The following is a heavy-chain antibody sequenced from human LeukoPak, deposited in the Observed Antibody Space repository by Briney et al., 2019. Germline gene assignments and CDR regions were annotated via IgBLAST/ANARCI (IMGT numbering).Heavy chain of an antibody. CDR1: GGSISISNW. V-gene: IGHV4-4*02. D-gene: IGHD6-19*01. CDR3: ARLHSGWYYNWFDP. Sequence: AETLSLTCAVSGGSISISNWWSWVRPPPGKGLEWIGEIYHSGSTNYNPSLKSRVTISVDNSKNKFSLKLSSVTAADTAVYYCARLHSGWYYNWFDPWGQGTLVTVSS. CDR2: IYHSGST. J-gene: IGHJ5*02.